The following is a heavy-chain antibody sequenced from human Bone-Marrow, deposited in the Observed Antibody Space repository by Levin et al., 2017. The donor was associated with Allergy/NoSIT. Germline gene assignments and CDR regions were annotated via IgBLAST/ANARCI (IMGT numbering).Heavy chain of an antibody. D-gene: IGHD3-10*01. J-gene: IGHJ6*02. CDR3: ARGTTMVRGVITPYGMDG. CDR1: GFTFSSYS. CDR2: ISSSSSYI. Sequence: GGSLRLSCAASGFTFSSYSMNWVRQAPGKGLEWVSSISSSSSYIYYADSVKGRFTISRDNAKNSLYLQMNSLRAEDTAVYYCARGTTMVRGVITPYGMDGWGQGTTVTVSS. V-gene: IGHV3-21*01.